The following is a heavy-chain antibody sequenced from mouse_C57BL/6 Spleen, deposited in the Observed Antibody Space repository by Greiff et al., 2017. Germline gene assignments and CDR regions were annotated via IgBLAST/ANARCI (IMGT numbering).Heavy chain of an antibody. CDR2: INPSNGGT. D-gene: IGHD2-3*01. J-gene: IGHJ4*01. CDR1: GYTFTSFW. V-gene: IGHV1-53*01. CDR3: ARVGYYLYAMDY. Sequence: QVQLQQPGTELVKPGASVKLSCKASGYTFTSFWMHWVKQRPGQGLEWIGNINPSNGGTNYNEKFKSKATLTLDKSSSTAYMQLSSLTSEDSAVYYCARVGYYLYAMDYWGQGTSVTVSS.